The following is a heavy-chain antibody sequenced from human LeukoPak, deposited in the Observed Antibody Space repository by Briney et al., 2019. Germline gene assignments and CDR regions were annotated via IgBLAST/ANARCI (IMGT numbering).Heavy chain of an antibody. D-gene: IGHD3-10*01. J-gene: IGHJ4*02. CDR3: ARDQVLGSGSYDH. CDR1: GFTFSGYW. V-gene: IGHV3-74*01. Sequence: GGSLRLSCAVSGFTFSGYWMHWVRQAPGKGLVWVSRINTDGTFTNYADSVKGRFTISRDNAKNTLFLQMSSLRVEDTAVYYCARDQVLGSGSYDHWGQGMLVTVSS. CDR2: INTDGTFT.